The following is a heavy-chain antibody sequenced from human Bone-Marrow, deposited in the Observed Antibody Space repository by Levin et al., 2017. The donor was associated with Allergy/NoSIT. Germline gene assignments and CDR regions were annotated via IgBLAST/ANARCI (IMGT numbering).Heavy chain of an antibody. V-gene: IGHV4-59*01. CDR3: VGYFDSSGYFDY. CDR1: GGSITSYY. CDR2: KFFSGST. D-gene: IGHD3-22*01. Sequence: SETLSLTCNISGGSITSYYWTWIRQSPGKGLQWIGYKFFSGSTDYNPSLKSRVTMSLDTSKNQFSLKLSSLTAADTAVYYCVGYFDSSGYFDYWGQGALVTVSS. J-gene: IGHJ4*02.